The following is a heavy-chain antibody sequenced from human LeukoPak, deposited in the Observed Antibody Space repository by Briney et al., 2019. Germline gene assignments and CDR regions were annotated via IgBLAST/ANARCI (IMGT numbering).Heavy chain of an antibody. D-gene: IGHD5-18*01. J-gene: IGHJ5*02. CDR3: AREGDVDTATWHWFDP. V-gene: IGHV1-46*01. CDR1: GYPSTSYY. Sequence: ASVKVSCKESGYPSTSYYMHCVRQPPGQGREWMAIINPSGGSTSYAQKFQGRVTMTRDTSTSTVYMELSSLRSEDTAVYYCAREGDVDTATWHWFDPWGQGTLVTVSS. CDR2: INPSGGST.